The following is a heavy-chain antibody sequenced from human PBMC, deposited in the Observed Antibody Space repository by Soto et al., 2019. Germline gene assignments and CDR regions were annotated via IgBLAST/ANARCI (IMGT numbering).Heavy chain of an antibody. V-gene: IGHV3-73*02. J-gene: IGHJ4*02. CDR3: RATYCSGGSCYFDY. CDR1: GFTFSGSA. D-gene: IGHD2-15*01. Sequence: EVQLVESGGGLVQPGGSLKLSCAASGFTFSGSAMHWVRQASGKGLEWVGRIRSKANSYAPAYAASVKGRLTISRDDSKNPPYQQMNSLINEDTAVYYGRATYCSGGSCYFDYWGQGTLGTVSP. CDR2: IRSKANSYAP.